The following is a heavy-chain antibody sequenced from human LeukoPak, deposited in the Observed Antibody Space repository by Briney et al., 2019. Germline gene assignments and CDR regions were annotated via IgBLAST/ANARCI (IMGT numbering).Heavy chain of an antibody. CDR1: GGSFSGYY. Sequence: SETLSLTCAVYGGSFSGYYWSWIRQPPGKGLEWIGEINHSGSTNYNPSLKSRVTISVDTSENQFSLKLSSVTAADTAVYYCASQLQDYYYGMDVWGQGTTVTVSS. D-gene: IGHD1-26*01. J-gene: IGHJ6*02. V-gene: IGHV4-34*01. CDR3: ASQLQDYYYGMDV. CDR2: INHSGST.